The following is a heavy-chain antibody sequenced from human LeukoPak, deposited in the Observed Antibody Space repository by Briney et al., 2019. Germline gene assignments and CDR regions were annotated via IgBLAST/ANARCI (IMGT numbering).Heavy chain of an antibody. CDR2: INPNSGGT. V-gene: IGHV1-2*02. CDR3: ARGGSRAFDI. Sequence: ASVKVSCKASGYNFNSYGVNWVRQAPGQGLEWMGWINPNSGGTNYAQKFQGRVTMTRDTSISTAYMELSRLRSDDTAVYYCARGGSRAFDIWGQGSMVTVSS. J-gene: IGHJ3*02. CDR1: GYNFNSYG. D-gene: IGHD3-16*01.